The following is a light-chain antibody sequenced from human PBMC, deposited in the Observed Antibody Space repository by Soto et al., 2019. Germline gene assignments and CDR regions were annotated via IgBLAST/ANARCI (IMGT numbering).Light chain of an antibody. CDR3: CSYAGSSPYIV. J-gene: IGLJ2*01. Sequence: SVLTQPRSVSGSPGQSVTISCTGSSSDVGRYEYVSWYQQHPGKVPKLMIYEINKRPSGVPDRFSGSKSGNTASLTVSGLQAEDEADYYCCSYAGSSPYIVFGGGTKVTVL. CDR2: EIN. CDR1: SSDVGRYEY. V-gene: IGLV2-11*01.